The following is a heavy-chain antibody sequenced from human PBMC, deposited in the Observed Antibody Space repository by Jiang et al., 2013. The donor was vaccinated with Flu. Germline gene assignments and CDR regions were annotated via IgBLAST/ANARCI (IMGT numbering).Heavy chain of an antibody. Sequence: GAEVKKPGASVRVSCKASGYSFPSHYMHWVRQAPGQGLEWMAIINPNNGGTNYAQQFQGRVTLTRDTSTSTVYMELNDLRSEDTAVYYCARDTSAAETSWWLDPSGQGTLVTVSS. CDR3: ARDTSAAETSWWLDP. CDR1: GYSFPSHY. D-gene: IGHD6-13*01. V-gene: IGHV1-46*01. J-gene: IGHJ5*02. CDR2: INPNNGGT.